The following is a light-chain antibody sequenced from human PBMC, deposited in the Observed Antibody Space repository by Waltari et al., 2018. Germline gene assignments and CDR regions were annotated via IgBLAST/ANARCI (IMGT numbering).Light chain of an antibody. V-gene: IGLV2-8*01. J-gene: IGLJ2*01. CDR2: EVS. Sequence: QSALTQPPSASGSPGQSVTISCTGTSSDVGRYNYVSWYQQHPGKAPKLMIYEVSKRPSGVPARPCGSKSGNTASLTVSGLQAEDEADYYCSSYAGSNNVVFGGGTKLTVL. CDR3: SSYAGSNNVV. CDR1: SSDVGRYNY.